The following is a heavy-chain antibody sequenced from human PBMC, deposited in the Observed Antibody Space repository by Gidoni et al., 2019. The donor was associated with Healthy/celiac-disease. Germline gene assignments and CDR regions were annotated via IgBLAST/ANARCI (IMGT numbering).Heavy chain of an antibody. CDR1: GGSFSGYY. CDR3: ARGGGIAARRQGSYFDY. D-gene: IGHD6-6*01. CDR2: INHSGST. Sequence: QVQLQQWGAGLLKPSATLSLTCAVYGGSFSGYYWSWIRQPPGKGLEWIGEINHSGSTNYNPSLKSRVTISVDTSKNQFSLKLSSVTAADTAVYYCARGGGIAARRQGSYFDYWGQGTLVTVSS. J-gene: IGHJ4*02. V-gene: IGHV4-34*01.